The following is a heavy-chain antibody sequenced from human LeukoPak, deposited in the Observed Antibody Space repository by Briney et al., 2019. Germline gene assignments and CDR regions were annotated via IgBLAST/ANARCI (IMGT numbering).Heavy chain of an antibody. Sequence: SETLSLTCTVSGGSISSYYWGWIRQPPGKGLEWIGYIYYSGSTNYNPSLKSRVTISVDTSKNQFSLKLSSVTAADTAVYYCARAQSSGWFYFDYWGQGTLVTVSS. CDR1: GGSISSYY. D-gene: IGHD6-19*01. J-gene: IGHJ4*02. CDR3: ARAQSSGWFYFDY. V-gene: IGHV4-59*01. CDR2: IYYSGST.